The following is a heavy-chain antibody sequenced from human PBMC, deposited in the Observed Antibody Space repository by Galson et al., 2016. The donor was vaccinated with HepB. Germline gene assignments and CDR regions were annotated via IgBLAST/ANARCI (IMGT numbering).Heavy chain of an antibody. J-gene: IGHJ4*02. CDR3: ARGRRPFDL. V-gene: IGHV3-11*01. CDR1: GFTFSDYY. Sequence: LRLSCAASGFTFSDYYMNWIRQAPGKGLEWVSDISGGSVTIDYVDSVKGRFTISRDNAKNSLFLQMNSLSAEDTAVYYCARGRRPFDLWGQGTLVTVSS. CDR2: ISGGSVTI.